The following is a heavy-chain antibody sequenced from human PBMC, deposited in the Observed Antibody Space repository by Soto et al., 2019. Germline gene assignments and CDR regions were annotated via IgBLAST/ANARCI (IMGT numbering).Heavy chain of an antibody. D-gene: IGHD2-2*01. CDR1: GGTFSSYA. CDR2: IIPIFGTA. CDR3: ARVVPGAEAWFGP. Sequence: QVQLVQSGAEVKKPGSSVKVSCKASGGTFSSYAISWVRQAPGQGLEWMGGIIPIFGTANYAQKFQGRVTNTTDTSTTTAAMELRSVRSDDTAVYYCARVVPGAEAWFGPWGQGTLVTVSS. J-gene: IGHJ5*02. V-gene: IGHV1-69*06.